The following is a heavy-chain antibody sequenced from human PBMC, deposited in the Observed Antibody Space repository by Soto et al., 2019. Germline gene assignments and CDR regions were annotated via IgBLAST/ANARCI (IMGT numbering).Heavy chain of an antibody. V-gene: IGHV1-69*02. J-gene: IGHJ6*02. Sequence: QVQLVQSGAEVKKPGSSVKVSCKASGGTFSSYTISWVRQAPGQGLEWMGRIIPILGIANYAQKFQGRVTITADKSTSTAYMELSSLRSEDTAVYYCARGVAGTRYYYGMDLWGQGTTVTVSS. CDR3: ARGVAGTRYYYGMDL. CDR1: GGTFSSYT. D-gene: IGHD6-19*01. CDR2: IIPILGIA.